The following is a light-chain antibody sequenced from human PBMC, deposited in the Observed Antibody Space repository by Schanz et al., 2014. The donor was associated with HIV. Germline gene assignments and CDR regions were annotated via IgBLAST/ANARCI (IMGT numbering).Light chain of an antibody. V-gene: IGLV2-14*02. CDR1: SSDIGNYNL. J-gene: IGLJ3*02. CDR2: EVS. Sequence: QSALTQPASLSGSPGQSITISCTGTSSDIGNYNLVSWFQHHPGEAPKIMIYEVSKRPSGVPDRFSGSKSGNTASLTVSGLQAEDEADYYCSSYAATSNVLFGGGTKLTVL. CDR3: SSYAATSNVL.